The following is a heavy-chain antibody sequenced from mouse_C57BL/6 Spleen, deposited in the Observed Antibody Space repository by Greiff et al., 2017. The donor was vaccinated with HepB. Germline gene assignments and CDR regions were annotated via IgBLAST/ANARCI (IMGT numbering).Heavy chain of an antibody. CDR1: GFTFSSYA. Sequence: DVQLVESGGGLVKPGGSLKLSCAASGFTFSSYAMSWVRQTPEKRLEWVATISDGGSYTYYPDNVKGRFTISRDNAKNNLYLQMSHLKSEDTAMYYCARVGGNYLYFDYWGQGTTLTVSS. J-gene: IGHJ2*01. D-gene: IGHD2-1*01. V-gene: IGHV5-4*01. CDR3: ARVGGNYLYFDY. CDR2: ISDGGSYT.